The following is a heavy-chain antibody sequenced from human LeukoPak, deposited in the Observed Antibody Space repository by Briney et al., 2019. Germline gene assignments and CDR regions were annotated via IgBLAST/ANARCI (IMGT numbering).Heavy chain of an antibody. Sequence: GASVKVSCKASGYTFTSYGISWVRQAPGQGLEWMGWISAYNGNTNYAQKLQGRVTMTTDTSTSTAYMELRSLRSDDTAVYYCARSLVDTSYYYYYMDVWGKGTTVTVSS. CDR3: ARSLVDTSYYYYYMDV. V-gene: IGHV1-18*01. D-gene: IGHD5-18*01. CDR1: GYTFTSYG. J-gene: IGHJ6*03. CDR2: ISAYNGNT.